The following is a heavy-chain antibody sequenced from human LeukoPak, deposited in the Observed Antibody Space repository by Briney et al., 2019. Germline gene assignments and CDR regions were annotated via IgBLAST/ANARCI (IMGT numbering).Heavy chain of an antibody. CDR3: ARGAIPAAISSFDY. V-gene: IGHV3-21*01. J-gene: IGHJ4*02. D-gene: IGHD2-2*01. Sequence: GGSLRLFCAASGFTFSRYSMNWVRQAPGKGLEWVSSITSSSSYIYYADSVKGRFTISRDNAKNSLYLQMNSLRAEDTAVYYCARGAIPAAISSFDYWGQGTLVTVSS. CDR1: GFTFSRYS. CDR2: ITSSSSYI.